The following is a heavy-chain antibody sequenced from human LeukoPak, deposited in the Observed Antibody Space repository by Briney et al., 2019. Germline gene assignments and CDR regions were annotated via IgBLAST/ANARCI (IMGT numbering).Heavy chain of an antibody. J-gene: IGHJ4*02. CDR2: FGTRSTSI. D-gene: IGHD3-22*01. V-gene: IGHV3-21*01. Sequence: PGGSLRLPCTASGFTFSGYSMNWIRQAPGKGLEWVSSFGTRSTSIYHAGSVKGRFAISRDNAKNSLYLQMNSLRAEDTALYYCAREVSEGFDFWGQGTLVTVSS. CDR3: AREVSEGFDF. CDR1: GFTFSGYS.